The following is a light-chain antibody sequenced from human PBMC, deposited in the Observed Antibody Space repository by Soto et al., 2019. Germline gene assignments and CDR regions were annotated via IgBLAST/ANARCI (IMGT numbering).Light chain of an antibody. CDR3: RQYNGWPRT. Sequence: EIVMTQSPVTLSVSPGERATLSSRASQNISRSVAWYQQKPGQGPSLLIYGTSTRAGGVPARFSGGGSGREFTLSFTGLQSEDFAVYSCRQYNGWPRTFGQGTKVDIK. CDR1: QNISRS. CDR2: GTS. J-gene: IGKJ1*01. V-gene: IGKV3-15*01.